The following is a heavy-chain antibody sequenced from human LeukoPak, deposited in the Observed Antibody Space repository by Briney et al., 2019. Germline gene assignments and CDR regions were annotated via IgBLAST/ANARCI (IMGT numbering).Heavy chain of an antibody. V-gene: IGHV3-48*02. CDR3: ARDRGGYEFFDD. Sequence: PGGSLRLSCAASGFTFSNYSMNWVREAPGKGLEWVSYISTRSGTIYYTDSVKGRYTTSSDNAKNSLFLQMNSLRDEDTAVYYCARDRGGYEFFDDWGQGTLVSVSS. J-gene: IGHJ4*02. D-gene: IGHD5-12*01. CDR2: ISTRSGTI. CDR1: GFTFSNYS.